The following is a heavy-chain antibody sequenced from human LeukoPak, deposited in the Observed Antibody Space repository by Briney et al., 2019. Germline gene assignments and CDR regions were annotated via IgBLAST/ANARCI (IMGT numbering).Heavy chain of an antibody. V-gene: IGHV4-59*12. CDR2: ITYAGST. D-gene: IGHD1-1*01. CDR3: ARVSLGYSDGNFDS. J-gene: IGHJ4*02. CDR1: GDSLSTYY. Sequence: PSETLSLTCTVSGDSLSTYYWSWIRPPSGKGLEWIGCITYAGSTDYTDSLKSRFTVSIDISKNQLSLKLYTLRPEDTAGYYCARVSLGYSDGNFDSWGQGTLVTVSS.